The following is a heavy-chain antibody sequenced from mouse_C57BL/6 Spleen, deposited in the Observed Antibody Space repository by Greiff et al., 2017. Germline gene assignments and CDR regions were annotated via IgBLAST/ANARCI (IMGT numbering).Heavy chain of an antibody. CDR3: ARRDYYGSSLFDY. Sequence: QVQLKESGPALVKPGASVKISCKASGYSFTSYYIHWVKQRPGQGLEWIGWIYPGSGNTKYNEKFKGKATLTADTSSSTAYMQLSSLTSEDSAVYYCARRDYYGSSLFDYWGQGTTLTVSS. CDR1: GYSFTSYY. D-gene: IGHD1-1*01. CDR2: IYPGSGNT. J-gene: IGHJ2*01. V-gene: IGHV1-66*01.